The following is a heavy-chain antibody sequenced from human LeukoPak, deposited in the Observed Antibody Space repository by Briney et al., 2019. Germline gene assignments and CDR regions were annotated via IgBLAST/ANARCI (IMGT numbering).Heavy chain of an antibody. Sequence: PGGSLRLSCAASGSTFSSYAMSWVRQAPGKGLEWVSAISGSGGSTYYADSVKGRFTISRDNSKNTLYLQMNSLRAEDTAVYYCAKDEARSATVTYLDYWGQGTLVTVSS. V-gene: IGHV3-23*01. CDR2: ISGSGGST. CDR3: AKDEARSATVTYLDY. D-gene: IGHD4-17*01. J-gene: IGHJ4*02. CDR1: GSTFSSYA.